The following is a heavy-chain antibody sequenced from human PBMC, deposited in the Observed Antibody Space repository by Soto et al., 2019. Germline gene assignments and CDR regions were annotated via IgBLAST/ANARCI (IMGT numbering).Heavy chain of an antibody. V-gene: IGHV4-59*01. CDR1: GGSISDYH. J-gene: IGHJ4*02. CDR2: VFYSGST. Sequence: QVQLQESGPGLVKPSETLSLTCTVSGGSISDYHWSWIRQPPGKGLEWIGYVFYSGSTNYNPSLKSRVTISVDTSKTQFSRRLSSVTAADTAVYYCARVREQWLIRYYFDYWGQGTLVTVSS. CDR3: ARVREQWLIRYYFDY. D-gene: IGHD6-19*01.